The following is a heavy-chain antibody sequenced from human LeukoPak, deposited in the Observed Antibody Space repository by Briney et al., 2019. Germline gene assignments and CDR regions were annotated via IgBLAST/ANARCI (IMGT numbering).Heavy chain of an antibody. Sequence: SVKVSCKASGGTFSSYAISWVRQAPGQGLEWMGGIIPIFGTANYAQKFQGRVTITADESTSTAYMELSSLRSEDTAVYYCASPWGSYCSGGSCYGDKGGFDPWGQGTPVTVSS. D-gene: IGHD2-15*01. CDR2: IIPIFGTA. CDR1: GGTFSSYA. V-gene: IGHV1-69*13. J-gene: IGHJ5*02. CDR3: ASPWGSYCSGGSCYGDKGGFDP.